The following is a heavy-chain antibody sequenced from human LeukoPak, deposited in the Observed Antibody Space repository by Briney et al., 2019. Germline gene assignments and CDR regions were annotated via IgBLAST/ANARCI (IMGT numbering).Heavy chain of an antibody. V-gene: IGHV1-18*01. D-gene: IGHD3-10*01. CDR1: GYTFTSYG. CDR2: ISAYNGNT. J-gene: IGHJ6*02. Sequence: GASVKVSCKASGYTFTSYGISWVRQAPGQGLEWMGWISAYNGNTNYAQKLQGRVTMTTDTSTSTAYMELRSLRSDDTAVYYCARSEPYGSGSYYMSKFYYYYYYGMDVWGQGTTVTVSS. CDR3: ARSEPYGSGSYYMSKFYYYYYYGMDV.